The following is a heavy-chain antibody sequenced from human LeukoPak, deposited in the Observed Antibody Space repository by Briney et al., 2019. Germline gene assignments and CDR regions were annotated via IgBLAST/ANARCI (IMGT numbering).Heavy chain of an antibody. V-gene: IGHV4-39*01. J-gene: IGHJ4*02. Sequence: SETLSLTCTVSGGSISSSSYYWGWIRQPPGKGLEWIGSIYYSGSTYHNPSLKSRVTISVDTSKNQFSLKLSSVTAADTAVYYCARQEGDSSGYYLYYFDYWGQGTLVTVSS. CDR2: IYYSGST. CDR1: GGSISSSSYY. CDR3: ARQEGDSSGYYLYYFDY. D-gene: IGHD3-22*01.